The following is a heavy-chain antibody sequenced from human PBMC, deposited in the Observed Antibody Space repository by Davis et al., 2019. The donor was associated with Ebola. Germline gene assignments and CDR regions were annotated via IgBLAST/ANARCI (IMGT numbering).Heavy chain of an antibody. CDR3: AKDGDFLDIGMDV. J-gene: IGHJ6*02. D-gene: IGHD2-2*03. CDR2: ISGSGGST. V-gene: IGHV3-23*01. Sequence: GESLKISCAASGFTFSSYGMHWVRQAPGKGLEWVSAISGSGGSTYYADSVKGRFTISRDNSKNTLYLQMNSLRAEDTAVYYCAKDGDFLDIGMDVWGQGTTVTVSS. CDR1: GFTFSSYG.